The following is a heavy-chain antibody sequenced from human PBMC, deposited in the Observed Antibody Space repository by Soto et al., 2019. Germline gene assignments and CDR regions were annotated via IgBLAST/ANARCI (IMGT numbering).Heavy chain of an antibody. D-gene: IGHD5-18*01. Sequence: ASVKVSCKASGYTFTSYAMHWVRQAPGQRLEWMGWINAGNGNTKYSQKFQGRVTITRDTSASTAYMELSSLRSEDTAAYYCARELLLWLPGVTGDWFAPWGQGTLVTVSS. CDR3: ARELLLWLPGVTGDWFAP. CDR1: GYTFTSYA. V-gene: IGHV1-3*01. J-gene: IGHJ5*02. CDR2: INAGNGNT.